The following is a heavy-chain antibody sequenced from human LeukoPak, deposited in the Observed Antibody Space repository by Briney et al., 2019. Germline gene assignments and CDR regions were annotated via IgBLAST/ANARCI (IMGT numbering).Heavy chain of an antibody. D-gene: IGHD2-2*01. CDR2: IRYDGSNK. CDR1: GFTFSSYG. J-gene: IGHJ4*02. Sequence: GGSLRLSCAASGFTFSSYGMHWVRQAPGKGLEWVAFIRYDGSNKYYADSVKGRFTISRDNSKNTLYLQMNSLRAEDTAVYYCAKLGRYCSSTSCSKSWGRGTLVTVSS. CDR3: AKLGRYCSSTSCSKS. V-gene: IGHV3-30*02.